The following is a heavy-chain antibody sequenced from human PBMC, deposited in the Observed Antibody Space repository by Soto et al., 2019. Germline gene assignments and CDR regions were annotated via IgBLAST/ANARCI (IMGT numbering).Heavy chain of an antibody. V-gene: IGHV3-15*07. CDR2: IKSKTDGGTT. CDR1: GFTFSNAW. Sequence: GGSLRLSCAASGFTFSNAWMNWVRQAPGKGLEWVGRIKSKTDGGTTDYAAPVKGRFTISRDDSKNTLYLQMNSLKTEDTAVYYCISYDSSGYYASYYYYGMDVWGQGTTVTVSS. J-gene: IGHJ6*02. D-gene: IGHD3-22*01. CDR3: ISYDSSGYYASYYYYGMDV.